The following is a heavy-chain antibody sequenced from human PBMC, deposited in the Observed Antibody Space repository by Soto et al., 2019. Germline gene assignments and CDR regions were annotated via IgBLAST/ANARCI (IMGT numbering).Heavy chain of an antibody. CDR2: INAGNGNT. D-gene: IGHD3-10*01. Sequence: ASVKVSCKASGYTFTSYAMHWVRQAPGQRLEWMGWINAGNGNTKYSQKFQGRVTITRDTSASTAYMELSSLRSEDTAVYYCARSQRKVLWFGDSLGYSGQGTLVIVSS. J-gene: IGHJ4*02. CDR3: ARSQRKVLWFGDSLGY. V-gene: IGHV1-3*01. CDR1: GYTFTSYA.